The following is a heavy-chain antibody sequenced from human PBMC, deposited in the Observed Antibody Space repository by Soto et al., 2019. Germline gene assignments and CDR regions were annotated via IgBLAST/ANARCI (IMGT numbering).Heavy chain of an antibody. Sequence: PSETLSLTCTVSGGSISSSSYYWGWIRQPPGKGLEWIGSIYYSGSTYYNPSLKSRVTISVDTSKNQFSLKLSSATAADTAVYYCAKRGDPYDYWGQGTLVTVSS. V-gene: IGHV4-39*01. J-gene: IGHJ4*02. CDR2: IYYSGST. CDR3: AKRGDPYDY. CDR1: GGSISSSSYY. D-gene: IGHD2-21*02.